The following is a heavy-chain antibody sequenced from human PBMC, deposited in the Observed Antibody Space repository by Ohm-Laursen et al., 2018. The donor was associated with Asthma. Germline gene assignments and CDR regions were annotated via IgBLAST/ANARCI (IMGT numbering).Heavy chain of an antibody. CDR2: IYYSGST. CDR3: ARVGIAARVIDY. J-gene: IGHJ4*02. CDR1: GGSISSGGYY. V-gene: IGHV4-31*03. D-gene: IGHD6-6*01. Sequence: TLSLTCTVSGGSISSGGYYWSWIRQHPGKGLEWIGYIYYSGSTYYNPSLKSRVTISVDTSKNQFSLKLSSVTAADTAVYYCARVGIAARVIDYWGQGTLVTVSS.